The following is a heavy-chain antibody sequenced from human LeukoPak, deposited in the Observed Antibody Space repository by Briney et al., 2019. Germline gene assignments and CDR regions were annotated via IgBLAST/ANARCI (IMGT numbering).Heavy chain of an antibody. Sequence: GGSLRLSCAASGFTFSSYEMNWVRQAPGKGLEWVSYISSSGSTIYYADSEKGRFTISRDNAKNSLYLQMNSLRAEDTAVYYCARDGAAAGIYPYYYYYMDVWGKGTTVTVSS. V-gene: IGHV3-48*03. J-gene: IGHJ6*03. CDR2: ISSSGSTI. D-gene: IGHD6-13*01. CDR3: ARDGAAAGIYPYYYYYMDV. CDR1: GFTFSSYE.